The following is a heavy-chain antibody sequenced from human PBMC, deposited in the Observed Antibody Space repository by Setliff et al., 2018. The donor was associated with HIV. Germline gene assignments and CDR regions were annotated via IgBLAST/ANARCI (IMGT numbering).Heavy chain of an antibody. D-gene: IGHD3-22*01. V-gene: IGHV4-4*07. Sequence: PSETLSLTCTVSGGSISTYYWSWIRQPAGKGLEWIGRIYTSGSTNYNPSIKSRVTMSVDTSKNQFSLKLSSVTAADTAVYYCARGTYYYDSSGFRDAFDIWGHGTMVTVSS. CDR1: GGSISTYY. CDR3: ARGTYYYDSSGFRDAFDI. J-gene: IGHJ3*02. CDR2: IYTSGST.